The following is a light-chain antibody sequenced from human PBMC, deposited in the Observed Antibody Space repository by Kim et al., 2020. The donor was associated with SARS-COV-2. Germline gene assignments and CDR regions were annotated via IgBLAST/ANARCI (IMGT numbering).Light chain of an antibody. CDR1: SGLSTYM. CDR2: LEGSGSY. CDR3: ETWDSNTRV. V-gene: IGLV4-60*03. J-gene: IGLJ3*02. Sequence: SSVKLTCTLSSGLSTYMIAWHQQQPGKAPRYLMKLEGSGSYNKGSGVPDRFSGSSSGADRYLTISNLQSEDEADYYCETWDSNTRVFGGGTQLTVL.